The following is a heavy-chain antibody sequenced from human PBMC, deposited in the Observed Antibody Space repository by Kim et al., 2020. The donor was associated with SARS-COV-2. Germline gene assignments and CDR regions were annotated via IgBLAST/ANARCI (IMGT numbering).Heavy chain of an antibody. CDR2: IYPGDSDT. J-gene: IGHJ6*02. CDR1: GYSFTSYW. D-gene: IGHD3-10*01. V-gene: IGHV5-51*01. Sequence: GESLKISCKGSGYSFTSYWIGWVRQMPGKGLEWMGIIYPGDSDTRYSPSFQGQVTISADKSISTAYLQWSSLKASDTAMYYCARHAWFGELLSYYYGMDVWGQGTTVTVSS. CDR3: ARHAWFGELLSYYYGMDV.